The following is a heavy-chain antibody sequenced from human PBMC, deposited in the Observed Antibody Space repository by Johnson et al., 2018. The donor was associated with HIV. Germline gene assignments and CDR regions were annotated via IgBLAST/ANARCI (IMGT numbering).Heavy chain of an antibody. CDR1: GFNFNIYA. CDR3: ARDRSPYSRVSLGGI. D-gene: IGHD1-26*01. CDR2: ISYDGSNK. J-gene: IGHJ3*02. Sequence: VLLLESGGGVVQPGRSLRLSCAASGFNFNIYAMHWVRQAPGKGLEWVSVISYDGSNKYYADSVKGRITVSRDNSKNTLSLQMDSLRPADTAVYYWARDRSPYSRVSLGGIWGQGTMVTVSS. V-gene: IGHV3-30-3*01.